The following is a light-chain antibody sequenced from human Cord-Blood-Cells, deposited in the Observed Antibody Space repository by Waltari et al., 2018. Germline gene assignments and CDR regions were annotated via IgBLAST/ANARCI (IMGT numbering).Light chain of an antibody. J-gene: IGKJ4*01. CDR3: QQRSNWPPT. CDR1: QSVSSY. Sequence: EIVLTQSPATLSLSPGERATLSCRASQSVSSYLAWYQQNPGQAPRILIYDASNRATGIPDMFSGSWSGTDFTLTISSLEPEDFAVYYCQQRSNWPPTFGGGTKVEIK. CDR2: DAS. V-gene: IGKV3-11*01.